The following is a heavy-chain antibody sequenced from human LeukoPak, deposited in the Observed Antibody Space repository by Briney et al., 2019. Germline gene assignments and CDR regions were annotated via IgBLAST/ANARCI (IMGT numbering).Heavy chain of an antibody. V-gene: IGHV1-18*01. CDR2: ISAQHGQT. Sequence: ASVKVSCKTSGYSENFYGITWVRQVAGQGLEWMGWISAQHGQTEYAPNSQDRVTMTTDTYTNTTYMELRSLRSDDTAVYYCAGSLGYCTSNVCYLKYWGQGTLVTVSS. D-gene: IGHD2-8*01. J-gene: IGHJ4*02. CDR3: AGSLGYCTSNVCYLKY. CDR1: GYSENFYG.